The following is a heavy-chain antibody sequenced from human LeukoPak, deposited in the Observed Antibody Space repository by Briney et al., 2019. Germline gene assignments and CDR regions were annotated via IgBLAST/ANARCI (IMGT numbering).Heavy chain of an antibody. CDR2: ISYDGSNK. D-gene: IGHD6-19*01. J-gene: IGHJ4*02. CDR3: AKQAVAGHYYFDY. V-gene: IGHV3-30*18. CDR1: RIIFSGYG. Sequence: GGSLRLSCAASRIIFSGYGMHWVRQAPGKGLEWVAVISYDGSNKYYADSVKGRFTISRDNSKNTLYLQMNSLRAEDTAVYYCAKQAVAGHYYFDYWGQGTLVTVSS.